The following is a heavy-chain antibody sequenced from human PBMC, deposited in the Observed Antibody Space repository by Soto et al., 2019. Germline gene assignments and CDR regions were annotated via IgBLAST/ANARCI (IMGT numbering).Heavy chain of an antibody. CDR2: IIPIFGTA. D-gene: IGHD6-19*01. J-gene: IGHJ4*02. CDR1: GGTFSSYA. V-gene: IGHV1-69*13. Sequence: SVKVSCKASGGTFSSYAISCVRQAPGQGLEWMGGIIPIFGTANYAQKFQGRVTITADESTSTAYMELSSLRSEDTAVYYCARLSGSGWSFDYWGQGTLVTVSS. CDR3: ARLSGSGWSFDY.